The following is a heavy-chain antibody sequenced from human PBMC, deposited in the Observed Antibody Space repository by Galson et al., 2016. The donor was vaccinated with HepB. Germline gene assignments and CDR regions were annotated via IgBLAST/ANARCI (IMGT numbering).Heavy chain of an antibody. D-gene: IGHD6-19*01. Sequence: TLSLTCTVSGLSIGNFGNYWSWIRQPAGKGLEWIGHIYVNGTTHYNPSLQSRLAISVDTSQNQISLRLSSVTAADTALYFCAREAWQWLVKNSFDLWGQGTMVTVSS. CDR2: IYVNGTT. CDR1: GLSIGNFGNY. CDR3: AREAWQWLVKNSFDL. J-gene: IGHJ3*01. V-gene: IGHV4-61*09.